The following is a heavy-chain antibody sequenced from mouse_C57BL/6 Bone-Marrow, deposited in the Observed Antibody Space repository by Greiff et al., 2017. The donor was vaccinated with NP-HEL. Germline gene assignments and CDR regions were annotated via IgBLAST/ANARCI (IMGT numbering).Heavy chain of an antibody. CDR1: GYSITSGYY. V-gene: IGHV3-6*01. J-gene: IGHJ1*03. Sequence: VQLKESGPGLVKPSQSLSLTCSVTGYSITSGYYWNWIRQFPGNKLEWMGYISYDGSNNYNPSLKNQISITRDTSKNQFFLKLNSVTTEDTATYYCAREGGITTVVATDWYFDVWGTGTTVTVSS. CDR2: ISYDGSN. D-gene: IGHD1-1*01. CDR3: AREGGITTVVATDWYFDV.